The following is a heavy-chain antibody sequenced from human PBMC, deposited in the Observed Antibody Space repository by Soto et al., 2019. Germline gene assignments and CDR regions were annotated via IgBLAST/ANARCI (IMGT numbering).Heavy chain of an antibody. J-gene: IGHJ4*02. CDR2: ISGNGGAT. D-gene: IGHD1-7*01. V-gene: IGHV3-64D*08. CDR1: GFTFKNFA. Sequence: GGSLRLSXSPSGFTFKNFAMHWLRQAPGKGLDYVSSISGNGGATHHADSVKGRFTISRDNSKNILFLQMSSLRPEDTALYYCVKDYGRNWNYVFDFWGQGTLVTVS. CDR3: VKDYGRNWNYVFDF.